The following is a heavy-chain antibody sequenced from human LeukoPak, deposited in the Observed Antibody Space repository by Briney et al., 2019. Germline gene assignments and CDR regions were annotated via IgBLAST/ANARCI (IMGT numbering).Heavy chain of an antibody. CDR1: GFTFSSYA. Sequence: GGSLRLSCAASGFTFSSYAMSWVRQAPGKGLEYVSAITTNGGRTYYANSVKGRFTISRDNSKNTLYLQMGSLRAEDMAVYYCARDLVVGATAFDFWGQGTLVTVSS. CDR3: ARDLVVGATAFDF. CDR2: ITTNGGRT. V-gene: IGHV3-64*01. D-gene: IGHD1-26*01. J-gene: IGHJ3*01.